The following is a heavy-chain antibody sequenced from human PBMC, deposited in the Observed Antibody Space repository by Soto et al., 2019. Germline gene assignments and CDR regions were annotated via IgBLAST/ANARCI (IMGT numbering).Heavy chain of an antibody. CDR1: GYSFTSYW. CDR2: IYPGDSDT. CDR3: ARSALSNYGSGSYYPYYMDV. Sequence: GESLKISCKGSGYSFTSYWIGWVRQMPGKGLEWMGIIYPGDSDTRYSPSFQGQVTISADKSISTAYLQWSSLKASDTAMYYCARSALSNYGSGSYYPYYMDVWGKGTTVTVSS. J-gene: IGHJ6*03. V-gene: IGHV5-51*01. D-gene: IGHD3-10*01.